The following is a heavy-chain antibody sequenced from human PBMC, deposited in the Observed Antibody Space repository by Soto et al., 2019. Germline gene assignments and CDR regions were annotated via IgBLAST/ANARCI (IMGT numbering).Heavy chain of an antibody. CDR3: VTGDHADY. D-gene: IGHD3-10*01. Sequence: PGGSLRLSCAASGITTSTYWMGWFRHAPGRGLEWVATIKKDGTEKYYMDSLKGRFTISRDNAINSLYLQMSSLRAEDTAVYFCVTGDHADYWGQGTLVTVSS. J-gene: IGHJ4*02. CDR2: IKKDGTEK. CDR1: GITTSTYW. V-gene: IGHV3-7*03.